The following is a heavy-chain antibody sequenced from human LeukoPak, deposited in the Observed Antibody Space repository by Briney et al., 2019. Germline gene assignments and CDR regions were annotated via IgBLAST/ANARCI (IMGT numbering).Heavy chain of an antibody. CDR1: GGSFSGYY. D-gene: IGHD3-3*01. CDR3: ASTYYDFWSGYHGVNWFDP. Sequence: PSETLSLTCAVYGGSFSGYYWSWIRQPPGKGLEWIGYIYYSGSTNYNPSLKSRVTISVDTSKNQFSLKLSSVTAADTAVYYCASTYYDFWSGYHGVNWFDPWGQGTLVTVSS. CDR2: IYYSGST. V-gene: IGHV4-59*01. J-gene: IGHJ5*02.